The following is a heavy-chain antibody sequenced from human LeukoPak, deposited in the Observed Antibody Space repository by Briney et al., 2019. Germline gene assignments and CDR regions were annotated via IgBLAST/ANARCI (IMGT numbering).Heavy chain of an antibody. V-gene: IGHV4-59*08. D-gene: IGHD3-10*01. J-gene: IGHJ5*02. Sequence: PSETLSLTCTVSGGSISSYYWSWIRQPPGKGLEWIGYIYYSGSTNYNPSLKSRVTISVDKSKNQFSLKLSSVTAADTAVYYCATQYYYGSGYPFDPWGQGTLVTVSS. CDR1: GGSISSYY. CDR2: IYYSGST. CDR3: ATQYYYGSGYPFDP.